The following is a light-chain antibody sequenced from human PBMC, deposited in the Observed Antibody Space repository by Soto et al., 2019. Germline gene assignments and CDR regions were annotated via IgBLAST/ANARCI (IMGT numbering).Light chain of an antibody. V-gene: IGKV1-5*03. CDR3: QQYDSYPRT. J-gene: IGKJ1*01. Sequence: DIQMTQSPSTLSASVGDRVTITCRASQSISTWLAWYQQKPGKAPKLLIYKASSLESGVPSRFSGNGSGTELTLTISCLQPDDRATYYCQQYDSYPRTFRQGTKVDIK. CDR1: QSISTW. CDR2: KAS.